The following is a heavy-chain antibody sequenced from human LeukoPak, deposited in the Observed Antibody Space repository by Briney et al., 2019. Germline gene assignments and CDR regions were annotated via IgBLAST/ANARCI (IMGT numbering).Heavy chain of an antibody. D-gene: IGHD3-10*01. J-gene: IGHJ4*02. Sequence: GESLKISCNGPGYRFTSYWIGWVRQIPGKGLEWMGIIYPGDSDTRYSPSFQGQVTISADKSVSTAYLQWSSLKASDTAMYYCARLTMVRGVIIESYWGQGTLVTVSS. CDR2: IYPGDSDT. V-gene: IGHV5-51*01. CDR3: ARLTMVRGVIIESY. CDR1: GYRFTSYW.